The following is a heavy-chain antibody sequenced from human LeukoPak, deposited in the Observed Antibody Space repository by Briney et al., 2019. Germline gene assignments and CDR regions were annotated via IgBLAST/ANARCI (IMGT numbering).Heavy chain of an antibody. CDR3: ARGSVVPAAITYYYYYYYMDV. CDR2: IIPIFGTA. CDR1: GFTFSSYA. V-gene: IGHV1-69*01. Sequence: GGSLRLSCAASGFTFSSYAISWVRQAPGQGLEWMGGIIPIFGTANYAQKFQGRVTITADESTCTAYMELSSLRSEDTAVYYYARGSVVPAAITYYYYYYYMDVWGKGTTVTVSS. J-gene: IGHJ6*03. D-gene: IGHD2-2*02.